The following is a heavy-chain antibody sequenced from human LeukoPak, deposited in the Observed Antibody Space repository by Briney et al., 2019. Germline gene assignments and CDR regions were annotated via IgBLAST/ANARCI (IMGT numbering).Heavy chain of an antibody. CDR3: AKDHRLRWSPGSDYFDY. Sequence: GGSLRLSCAASGFTFTAYTINWVRQAPGKGLEWVSYISGSTTDIYYADSVKGRFTISRDNAKRSVYLQMNSLRAEDTAVYYCAKDHRLRWSPGSDYFDYWGQGTLVTVSS. J-gene: IGHJ4*02. V-gene: IGHV3-21*01. D-gene: IGHD4-23*01. CDR2: ISGSTTDI. CDR1: GFTFTAYT.